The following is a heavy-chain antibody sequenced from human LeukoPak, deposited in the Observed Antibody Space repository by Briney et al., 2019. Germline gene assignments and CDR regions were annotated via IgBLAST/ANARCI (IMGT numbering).Heavy chain of an antibody. Sequence: PSETLSPTCTVSGGSISSYYWSWIRQPPGKGLEWIGYIYNSGSTKYNPSPKSRVTISVDTSKNQFSLKLSSVTAADTAVYYCARWVVPAGLWYFDLWGRGTLVTVSS. V-gene: IGHV4-59*01. D-gene: IGHD2-2*01. CDR3: ARWVVPAGLWYFDL. CDR2: IYNSGST. J-gene: IGHJ2*01. CDR1: GGSISSYY.